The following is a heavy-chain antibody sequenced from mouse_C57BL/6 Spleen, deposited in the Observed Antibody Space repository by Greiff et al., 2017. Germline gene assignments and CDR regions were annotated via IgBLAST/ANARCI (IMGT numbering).Heavy chain of an antibody. CDR3: ARNGNWDYAMDY. J-gene: IGHJ4*01. D-gene: IGHD4-1*01. Sequence: VQLQQSGPELVKPGASVKISCKASGYSFTGYYMNWVKQSPEKSLEWIGEINPSTGGTTYNQKFKAKATLTVDKSSSTAYMQLKSLTSEDSAVYYCARNGNWDYAMDYWGQGTSVTVSS. CDR1: GYSFTGYY. CDR2: INPSTGGT. V-gene: IGHV1-42*01.